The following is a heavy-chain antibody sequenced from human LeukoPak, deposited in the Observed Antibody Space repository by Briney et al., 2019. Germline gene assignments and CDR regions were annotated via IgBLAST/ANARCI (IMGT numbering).Heavy chain of an antibody. CDR2: ISGSGGSK. CDR1: GLTFSSYA. J-gene: IGHJ4*02. CDR3: AKGDGYSYGFGPLFPNY. Sequence: GGSLRLSCAASGLTFSSYAMSWVRQAPGKGLEWVSDISGSGGSKYYADSVKGRFTISRNNSKNTLYLQMNSLRAEDTAVYYCAKGDGYSYGFGPLFPNYCGQGTLVTVSS. D-gene: IGHD5-18*01. V-gene: IGHV3-23*01.